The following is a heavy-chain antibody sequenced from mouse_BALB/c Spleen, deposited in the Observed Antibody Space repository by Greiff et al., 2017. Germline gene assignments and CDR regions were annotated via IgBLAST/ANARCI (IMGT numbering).Heavy chain of an antibody. Sequence: QVQLQQSGAGLVKPGASVKLSCKASGYTFTEYIIHWVKQRSGQGLEWIGWFYPGSGSIKYNEKFKDKATLTADKSSSTVYMELSRLTSEDSAVYFCARHEGEFITTAYYAMDYWGQGTSVTVSS. J-gene: IGHJ4*01. V-gene: IGHV1-62-2*01. CDR3: ARHEGEFITTAYYAMDY. D-gene: IGHD1-2*01. CDR1: GYTFTEYI. CDR2: FYPGSGSI.